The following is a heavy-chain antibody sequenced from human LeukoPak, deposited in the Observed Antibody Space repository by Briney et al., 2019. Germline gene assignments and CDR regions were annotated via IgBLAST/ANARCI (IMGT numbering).Heavy chain of an antibody. D-gene: IGHD5-18*01. CDR1: GGSISSSSSDYY. J-gene: IGHJ4*02. V-gene: IGHV4-39*01. Sequence: SETLSLTCTVSGGSISSSSSDYYWGWVRQPPAKGPEWIGSISYSGTTYYNPSLKSRVTISADTSNNQFSLKLSSVTAADTAVYYCARHRHSHHYDYWGQGTLVTVSS. CDR3: ARHRHSHHYDY. CDR2: ISYSGTT.